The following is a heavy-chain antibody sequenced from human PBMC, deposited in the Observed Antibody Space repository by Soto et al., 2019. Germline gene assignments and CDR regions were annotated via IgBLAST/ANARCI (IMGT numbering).Heavy chain of an antibody. CDR2: ISGSGGST. CDR1: GFTLSSYA. CDR3: AKDPLPGIAAAGTCFDY. Sequence: GGSLRLSCAASGFTLSSYAMSWVRQAPGKGLEWVSAISGSGGSTYYADSVKGRFTISRDNSKNTLYLQMNSLRAEDTAVYYCAKDPLPGIAAAGTCFDYWGQGTLVTVSS. J-gene: IGHJ4*02. D-gene: IGHD6-13*01. V-gene: IGHV3-23*01.